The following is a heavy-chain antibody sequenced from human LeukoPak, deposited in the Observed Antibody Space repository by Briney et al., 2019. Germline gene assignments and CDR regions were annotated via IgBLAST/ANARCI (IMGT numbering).Heavy chain of an antibody. V-gene: IGHV3-7*01. CDR3: AYSSGYLFDY. D-gene: IGHD3-22*01. CDR1: GFTFSNYG. Sequence: GGSLRLSCAASGFTFSNYGMSWVRQAPGKGLEWVASIKQDGSEKFYVDSVKGRFTISRDNAKNSLYLQMNSLRAEDTAVYYCAYSSGYLFDYWGQGTLVTVSS. CDR2: IKQDGSEK. J-gene: IGHJ4*02.